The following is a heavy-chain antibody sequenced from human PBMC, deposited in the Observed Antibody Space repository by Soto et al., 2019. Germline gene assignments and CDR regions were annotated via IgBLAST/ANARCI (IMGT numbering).Heavy chain of an antibody. J-gene: IGHJ4*02. D-gene: IGHD6-19*01. Sequence: SQTLSLTFAISGDSVSSNSAAWNWIRQSPSRGLEWLGRTYYRSKWYNDYAVSVKSRITINPDTSKNQFSLQLNSVTPEDTAVYYCARVRAVAGKGEYFDYWGQGTLVTVSS. CDR2: TYYRSKWYN. CDR3: ARVRAVAGKGEYFDY. CDR1: GDSVSSNSAA. V-gene: IGHV6-1*01.